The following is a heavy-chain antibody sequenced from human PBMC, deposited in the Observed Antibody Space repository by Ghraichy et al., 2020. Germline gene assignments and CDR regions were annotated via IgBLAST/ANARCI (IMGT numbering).Heavy chain of an antibody. CDR2: INRSGTT. D-gene: IGHD6-25*01. J-gene: IGHJ4*02. CDR1: GGSFSGYY. Sequence: SETLSLTCAVYGGSFSGYYWSWIRQPPGKGLEWIGEINRSGTTNYIPSLKSRAAISIDTSKNQFSLNLNSVTAADTAVYFCARGMKWAAAGQYYFDYWGQGTLVTVSS. CDR3: ARGMKWAAAGQYYFDY. V-gene: IGHV4-34*01.